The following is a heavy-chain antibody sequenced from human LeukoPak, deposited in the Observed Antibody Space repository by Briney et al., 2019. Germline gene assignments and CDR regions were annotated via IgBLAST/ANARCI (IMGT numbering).Heavy chain of an antibody. V-gene: IGHV3-30*18. Sequence: GGSQRLSCAASGFTFSSYGMHWVRQAPGKGLEWVAVISYDGSNKYYADSVKGRFTISRDNSKNTLYLQMNSLRAEDTAVYYCAKGSVGTGDAFDIWGQGTMVTVSS. CDR2: ISYDGSNK. CDR1: GFTFSSYG. J-gene: IGHJ3*02. D-gene: IGHD3-10*01. CDR3: AKGSVGTGDAFDI.